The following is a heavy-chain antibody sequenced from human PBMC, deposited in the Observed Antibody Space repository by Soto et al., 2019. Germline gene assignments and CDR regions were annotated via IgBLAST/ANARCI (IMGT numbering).Heavy chain of an antibody. J-gene: IGHJ6*02. CDR1: GYTFTNYD. D-gene: IGHD3-10*01. Sequence: QVHLVQSGAEVKQPGASVRVSCKASGYTFTNYDITWERQATGQGLEWMGWMNPDSENTGSPQKFQGRVTMTVNTSINTAYMELTSLRSEDTAVYYCTRAQFEFGSYFGLDVWGQGTTVTVSS. V-gene: IGHV1-8*01. CDR3: TRAQFEFGSYFGLDV. CDR2: MNPDSENT.